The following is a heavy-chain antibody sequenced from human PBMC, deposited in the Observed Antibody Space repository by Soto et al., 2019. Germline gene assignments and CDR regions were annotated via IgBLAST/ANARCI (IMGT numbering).Heavy chain of an antibody. V-gene: IGHV1-46*01. CDR3: ARFAQSAPAY. CDR2: INPSGGST. J-gene: IGHJ4*02. Sequence: MGIINPSGGSTSYAQKFQGRVTMTMDTSTRPVYMELSSLRSEDTAGYYCARFAQSAPAYWGQGTLVTVSS.